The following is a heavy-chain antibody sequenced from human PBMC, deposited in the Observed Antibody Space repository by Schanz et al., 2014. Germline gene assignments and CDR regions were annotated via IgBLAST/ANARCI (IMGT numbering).Heavy chain of an antibody. D-gene: IGHD2-2*03. Sequence: AQLVESGGGVVQPGGSLRLSCAASRFAFSTYSMNWVRQAPGKGLEWVSYISRSSSTIYYADSVKGRFTISRDNAKNSLYLQMNSLRAEDTAVYYCAKSGYCRSTSCYQYNYYGLDVWGQGTTVTVSS. CDR1: RFAFSTYS. CDR3: AKSGYCRSTSCYQYNYYGLDV. V-gene: IGHV3-48*01. J-gene: IGHJ6*02. CDR2: ISRSSSTI.